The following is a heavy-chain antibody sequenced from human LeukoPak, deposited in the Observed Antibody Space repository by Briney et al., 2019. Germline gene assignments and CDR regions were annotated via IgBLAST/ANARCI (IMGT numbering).Heavy chain of an antibody. D-gene: IGHD3-10*01. Sequence: GGSLRLSCAASGFTVSSNYMSWVRQAPGKGLEWVSIIYSGGSTFYADSVKGRFTISRDNSKNTLYLQMNSLRAEDTAVYYCARDAFYYDSGSPGGGYYYYYIDVWGKGTTVTIS. CDR1: GFTVSSNY. CDR3: ARDAFYYDSGSPGGGYYYYYIDV. CDR2: IYSGGST. V-gene: IGHV3-53*01. J-gene: IGHJ6*03.